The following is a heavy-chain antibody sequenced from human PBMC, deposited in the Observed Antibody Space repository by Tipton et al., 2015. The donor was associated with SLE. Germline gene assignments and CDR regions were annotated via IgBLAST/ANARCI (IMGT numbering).Heavy chain of an antibody. J-gene: IGHJ4*02. CDR3: AEAWQGYCSGGTCYVLDY. V-gene: IGHV4-59*11. Sequence: TLSLTCTVSGGSISSHYWSWIRQPPGKGPEWIGYISYSETTNYNPSLKSRVTISVDTSKNRFSLKLRSVTAADTAVYYCAEAWQGYCSGGTCYVLDYWGQGTLVTVSS. CDR2: ISYSETT. D-gene: IGHD2-15*01. CDR1: GGSISSHY.